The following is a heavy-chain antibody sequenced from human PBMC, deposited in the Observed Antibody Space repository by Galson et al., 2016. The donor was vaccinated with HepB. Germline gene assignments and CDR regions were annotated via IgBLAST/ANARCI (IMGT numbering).Heavy chain of an antibody. CDR2: IKSKTDGETA. CDR3: TTVPLYSGDFTFFELVTPFHY. J-gene: IGHJ4*02. Sequence: SLRLSCAASGFTFNNAWMNWVRQAPGKGLEWVGHIKSKTDGETADYVAPVKGRFTISRDDSKNTVYLQLNSLKTEDPAIYYCTTVPLYSGDFTFFELVTPFHYWGQGTLVTVSS. V-gene: IGHV3-15*07. CDR1: GFTFNNAW. D-gene: IGHD3-3*01.